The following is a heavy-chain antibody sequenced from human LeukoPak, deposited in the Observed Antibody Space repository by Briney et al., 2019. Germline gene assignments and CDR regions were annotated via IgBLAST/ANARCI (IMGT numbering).Heavy chain of an antibody. D-gene: IGHD6-13*01. J-gene: IGHJ3*02. V-gene: IGHV3-48*03. Sequence: GGSLRLSCTASGFTFSSYEMNWVRQAPGKGLEWVSYIRSDGSTIFYADSVKGRFTISRDNAKNSLYLQMNSLRAEDTAVYYCAGSWSPYDAFDIWGQGTMVSVSS. CDR3: AGSWSPYDAFDI. CDR2: IRSDGSTI. CDR1: GFTFSSYE.